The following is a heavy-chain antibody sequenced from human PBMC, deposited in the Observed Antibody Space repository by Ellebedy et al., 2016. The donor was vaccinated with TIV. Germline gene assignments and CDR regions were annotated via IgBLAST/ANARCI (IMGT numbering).Heavy chain of an antibody. D-gene: IGHD3-22*01. CDR3: ARDDSSFPYYYGMDV. Sequence: MPSETLSLTCTVSGVSISSNYWNWIRQPPGKGLDWIGYIYYSGSTNYNPSLKSRVSISVDTSKNQFSLKLRSVTAADTAVYYCARDDSSFPYYYGMDVWGQGTTVTVSS. CDR2: IYYSGST. J-gene: IGHJ6*02. CDR1: GVSISSNY. V-gene: IGHV4-59*01.